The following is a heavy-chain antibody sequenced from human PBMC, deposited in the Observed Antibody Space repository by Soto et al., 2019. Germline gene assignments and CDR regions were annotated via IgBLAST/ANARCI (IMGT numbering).Heavy chain of an antibody. J-gene: IGHJ4*02. Sequence: GGSLRLSCAASGFTVSSNYMSWVRQAPGKGLEWVSVIYSGGSTFYADSVKGRFTISRDNPKNMVYLQMNRMRAEDTAVYYCAREWPHLDCWGQGTLVTVSS. CDR3: AREWPHLDC. CDR1: GFTVSSNY. V-gene: IGHV3-53*01. CDR2: IYSGGST.